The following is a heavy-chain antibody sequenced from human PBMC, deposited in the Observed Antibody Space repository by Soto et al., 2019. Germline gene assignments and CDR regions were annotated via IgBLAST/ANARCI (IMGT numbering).Heavy chain of an antibody. CDR1: GGSISSSSYY. D-gene: IGHD3-3*01. CDR2: IYYSGST. CDR3: ASNYDFWSGKGYYYGMDV. Sequence: NPSETLSLTCTVSGGSISSSSYYWGWIRQPPGKGLEWIGSIYYSGSTYYNPSLKSRVTISVDTSKNQFSLKLSSVTAADTAVYYCASNYDFWSGKGYYYGMDVWGQGTTVTVSS. V-gene: IGHV4-39*01. J-gene: IGHJ6*02.